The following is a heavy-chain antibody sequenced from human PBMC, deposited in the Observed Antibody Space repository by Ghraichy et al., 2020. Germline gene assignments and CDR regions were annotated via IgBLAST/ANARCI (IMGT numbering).Heavy chain of an antibody. V-gene: IGHV1-69*13. J-gene: IGHJ6*02. CDR3: AVGYCSGGSCFNYYYYGMDV. CDR1: GGTFSSYA. CDR2: IIPIFGTA. Sequence: SVKVSCKASGGTFSSYAISWVRQAPGQGLEWMGGIIPIFGTANYAQKFQGRVTITADESTSTAYMELSSLRSEDTAVYYCAVGYCSGGSCFNYYYYGMDVWGQGTTVTVSS. D-gene: IGHD2-15*01.